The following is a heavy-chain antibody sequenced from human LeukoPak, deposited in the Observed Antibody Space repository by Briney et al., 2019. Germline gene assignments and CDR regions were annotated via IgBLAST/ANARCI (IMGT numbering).Heavy chain of an antibody. V-gene: IGHV3-9*01. CDR1: GFTFDDYA. Sequence: GGSLRLSCAASGFTFDDYAMHWVRQAPGKGLEWVSGISWISGSIGYADSVKGRFTISRDNAKNSLYLQMNSLRAEDTALYYCAKDQLPGIAAAGIDYWGQGTLVTVSS. CDR3: AKDQLPGIAAAGIDY. CDR2: ISWISGSI. J-gene: IGHJ4*02. D-gene: IGHD6-13*01.